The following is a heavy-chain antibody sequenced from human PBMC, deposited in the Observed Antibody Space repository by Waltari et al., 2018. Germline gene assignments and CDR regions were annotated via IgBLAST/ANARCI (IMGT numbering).Heavy chain of an antibody. J-gene: IGHJ4*02. CDR3: AREGGYDSSGYYPFDY. Sequence: QVQLQESGPGLVKPSETLSLTCTVSGGSISSYYWSWIRQPPGKGLEVIGYIYYSGSTTYNPSLKSRVTISVDTSKNQFSLKLSSVTAADTAVYYCAREGGYDSSGYYPFDYWGQGTLVTVSS. V-gene: IGHV4-59*01. CDR1: GGSISSYY. CDR2: IYYSGST. D-gene: IGHD3-22*01.